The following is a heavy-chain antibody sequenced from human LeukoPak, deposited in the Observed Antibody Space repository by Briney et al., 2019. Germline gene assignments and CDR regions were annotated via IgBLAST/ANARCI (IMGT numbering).Heavy chain of an antibody. J-gene: IGHJ4*02. D-gene: IGHD5-18*01. V-gene: IGHV3-21*04. CDR1: GFTFSNYN. Sequence: GGSLRLSCAASGFTFSNYNINWVRQAPGKGLEWVSSISSRGSYIYYADSVKGRFTISRDNSKNTLYLQMNSLRAEDTAVYYCAKTFGRAMADYWGQGTLVTVSS. CDR2: ISSRGSYI. CDR3: AKTFGRAMADY.